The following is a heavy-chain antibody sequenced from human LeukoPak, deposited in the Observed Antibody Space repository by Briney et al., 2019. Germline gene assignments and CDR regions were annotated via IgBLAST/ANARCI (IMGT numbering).Heavy chain of an antibody. CDR2: ITMSGSVI. CDR3: ARGGWSRGWFDP. Sequence: GGSLRLSCAASGFTFSDYYMSWIRQAPGQGLEWISYITMSGSVIQYSSSVKGRFTTSRDNARNSLYLQMNSLRADDTAVYYCARGGWSRGWFDPWGQGTRVTVSS. J-gene: IGHJ5*02. V-gene: IGHV3-11*01. D-gene: IGHD6-19*01. CDR1: GFTFSDYY.